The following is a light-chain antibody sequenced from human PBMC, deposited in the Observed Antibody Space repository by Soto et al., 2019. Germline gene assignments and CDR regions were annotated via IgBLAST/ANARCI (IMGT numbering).Light chain of an antibody. J-gene: IGKJ4*01. CDR3: QQYGSSLLT. CDR1: QSVSSR. V-gene: IGKV3-20*01. Sequence: EIVMTQSPATLSVSPGERATLSCMASQSVSSRLAWYQQKPGQAPRLLIYGASRRATGIPDRFSGSGSGTDFNITISRLEPEDFAVYYCQQYGSSLLTFGGGTKVDIK. CDR2: GAS.